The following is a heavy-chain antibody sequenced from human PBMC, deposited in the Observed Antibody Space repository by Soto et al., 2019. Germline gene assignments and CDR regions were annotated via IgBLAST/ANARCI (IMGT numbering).Heavy chain of an antibody. Sequence: SETLSLTCAVYGGSFSGYYWSWIRQPPGKGLEWIGEINHSGSTNYNPSLKSRVTISVDTSKNQFSLKLSSVTAADTAVYYCARGRGRCYYYGMDVWGQGTTVTVSS. D-gene: IGHD1-26*01. CDR2: INHSGST. J-gene: IGHJ6*02. CDR1: GGSFSGYY. CDR3: ARGRGRCYYYGMDV. V-gene: IGHV4-34*01.